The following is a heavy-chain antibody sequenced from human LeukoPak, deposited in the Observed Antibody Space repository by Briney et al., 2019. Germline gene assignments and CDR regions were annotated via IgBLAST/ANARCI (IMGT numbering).Heavy chain of an antibody. V-gene: IGHV3-21*01. CDR1: GFTFSSYS. D-gene: IGHD4-17*01. CDR3: ARDGDYVIYYCMDV. J-gene: IGHJ6*03. Sequence: GGSLRLSCAASGFTFSSYSMNWVRQAPGKGLEWVSSISSSSSYIYYADSVKGRFTISRDNAKSSLYLQMNSLRAEDTAVYYCARDGDYVIYYCMDVWGEGTTVTISS. CDR2: ISSSSSYI.